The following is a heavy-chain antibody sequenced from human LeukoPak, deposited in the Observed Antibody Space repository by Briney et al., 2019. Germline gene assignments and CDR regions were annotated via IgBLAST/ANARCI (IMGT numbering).Heavy chain of an antibody. CDR1: GFTFSSYA. CDR3: ARALSGNYYPIDY. Sequence: GRSLRLSCAASGFTFSSYAMHWVRQAPGKGLEWVAVISYDGSNKYYGDFVKGRFTISRDNSKNTLYLQMNSLRAEDTAVYYCARALSGNYYPIDYWGQGTLVTVSS. D-gene: IGHD1-26*01. CDR2: ISYDGSNK. V-gene: IGHV3-30*04. J-gene: IGHJ4*02.